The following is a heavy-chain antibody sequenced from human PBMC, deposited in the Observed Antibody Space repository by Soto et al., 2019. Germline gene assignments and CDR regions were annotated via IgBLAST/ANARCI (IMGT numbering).Heavy chain of an antibody. V-gene: IGHV4-31*03. Sequence: QVQLQESGPGLVKPSQTLSLTCTVSGGSISSGGYYWSWIRQHRGKGVKWIGYIYYSGSTYYNPSLKSRVTISVDTSKNQFSLRLSSVTDADTAVYYCARASRDYYDSSKCTWFDPWGQGTLVTVSS. J-gene: IGHJ5*02. D-gene: IGHD3-22*01. CDR3: ARASRDYYDSSKCTWFDP. CDR1: GGSISSGGYY. CDR2: IYYSGST.